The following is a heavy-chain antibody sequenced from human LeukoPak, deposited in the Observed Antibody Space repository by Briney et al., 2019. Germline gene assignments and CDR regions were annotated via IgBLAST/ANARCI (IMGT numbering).Heavy chain of an antibody. D-gene: IGHD3-3*01. CDR2: ISYDGSNK. CDR3: ARGRTIFGVVISYFDY. Sequence: GGSLRLSCAASGFTFSSYAMHWVRQAPGKGLERVAVISYDGSNKYYADSVKGRFTISRDNSKNTLYLQMNSLRAEDTAVYYCARGRTIFGVVISYFDYWGQGTLVTVSS. J-gene: IGHJ4*02. V-gene: IGHV3-30-3*01. CDR1: GFTFSSYA.